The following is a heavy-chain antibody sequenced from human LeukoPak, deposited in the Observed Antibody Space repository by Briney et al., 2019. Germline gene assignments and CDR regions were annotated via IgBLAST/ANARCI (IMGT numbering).Heavy chain of an antibody. V-gene: IGHV3-30*03. CDR1: GFTFSSYG. CDR3: ARDSSGWLQLSSTFDY. D-gene: IGHD5-24*01. CDR2: ISYDGSNK. J-gene: IGHJ4*02. Sequence: GGSLRLSCAASGFTFSSYGMHWVRQAPGKGLEWVAVISYDGSNKYYADSVKGRFAISRDNTRNTLYLQMNSLRVEDTAVYYCARDSSGWLQLSSTFDYWGQGTLVTVSS.